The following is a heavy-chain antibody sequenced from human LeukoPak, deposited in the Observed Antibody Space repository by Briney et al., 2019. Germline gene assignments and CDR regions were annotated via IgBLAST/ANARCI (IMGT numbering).Heavy chain of an antibody. CDR2: INADGRST. CDR1: GFTFSSSL. CDR3: AYGTGWFFNY. D-gene: IGHD6-19*01. J-gene: IGHJ4*02. Sequence: GGSLRLSCAASGFTFSSSLMHLVRQGPGKGPAWVSLINADGRSTNYADSVKGRFTISRDNAKNTLYLHMNSLRAEDTAVYYCAYGTGWFFNYWGQGTLVTVSS. V-gene: IGHV3-74*01.